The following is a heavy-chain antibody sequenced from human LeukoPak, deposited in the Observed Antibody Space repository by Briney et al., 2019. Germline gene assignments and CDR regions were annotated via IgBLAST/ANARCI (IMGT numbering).Heavy chain of an antibody. Sequence: SQTLSLTCTVSGGSISSGDYYWSWIRQPPGKGLEWIGYIYYSGSTYYNPSLKSRVTISVDTSKNQFSLKLSSVTAADTAVYYCARDTQQLLVAFDIWGQGTMVTVSS. J-gene: IGHJ3*02. CDR3: ARDTQQLLVAFDI. D-gene: IGHD6-13*01. V-gene: IGHV4-30-4*08. CDR2: IYYSGST. CDR1: GGSISSGDYY.